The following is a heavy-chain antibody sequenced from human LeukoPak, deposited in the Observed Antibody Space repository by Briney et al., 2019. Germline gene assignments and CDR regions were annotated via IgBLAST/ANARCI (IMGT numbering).Heavy chain of an antibody. CDR1: GYTFTGYY. D-gene: IGHD3-22*01. Sequence: GASVKVSCKASGYTFTGYYMHWVRQAPGQGLEGMGWINPNSGGTNYAQKFQGRVTMTRDTSISTAYMELSRLRSDDTAVYYCARDNYYYDCSGYYYNWFDPWGQGTLVTVSS. CDR2: INPNSGGT. V-gene: IGHV1-2*02. CDR3: ARDNYYYDCSGYYYNWFDP. J-gene: IGHJ5*02.